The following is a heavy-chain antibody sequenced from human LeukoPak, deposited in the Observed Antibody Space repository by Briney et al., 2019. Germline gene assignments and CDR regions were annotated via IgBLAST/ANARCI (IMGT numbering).Heavy chain of an antibody. CDR1: GYTFTGYY. CDR3: ARGALRYFDWSPFDY. J-gene: IGHJ4*02. D-gene: IGHD3-9*01. Sequence: ASVKVSCKASGYTFTGYYMHWVRQAPGQGLEWMGRFNSNSGGTNYAQKFQGRVTMTRDTSISTAYMELSRLRSDDTAVYYCARGALRYFDWSPFDYWGQGTLVTVSS. CDR2: FNSNSGGT. V-gene: IGHV1-2*06.